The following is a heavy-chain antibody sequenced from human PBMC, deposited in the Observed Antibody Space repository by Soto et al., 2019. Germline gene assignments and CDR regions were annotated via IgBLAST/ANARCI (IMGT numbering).Heavy chain of an antibody. CDR3: ARSRVLRRATPVFAN. V-gene: IGHV4-4*07. J-gene: IGHJ4*02. D-gene: IGHD1-26*01. CDR1: SDSMYSYY. CDR2: IYISGST. Sequence: SETLSLTCTVSSDSMYSYYWSWIRQPAGKGLEWIGRIYISGSTNYNPSLKSRVTMSIDTSKNQFSLKLRSVTAADTAVYYCARSRVLRRATPVFANWGMGTLVTVSS.